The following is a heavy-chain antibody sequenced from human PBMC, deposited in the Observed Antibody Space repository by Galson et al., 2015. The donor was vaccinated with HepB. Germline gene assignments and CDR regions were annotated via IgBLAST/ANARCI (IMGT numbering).Heavy chain of an antibody. D-gene: IGHD2-15*01. CDR2: IIPTFGSV. CDR1: GGTFSSYV. Sequence: SVKVSCKASGGTFSSYVISWVRQAPGQGLEWMGGIIPTFGSVNYVQKFQDRVTITADESTSTVYMELRSLTSEDTAMYYCARRVVDSYDAFDIWGQGTTVAVSS. CDR3: ARRVVDSYDAFDI. V-gene: IGHV1-69*13. J-gene: IGHJ3*02.